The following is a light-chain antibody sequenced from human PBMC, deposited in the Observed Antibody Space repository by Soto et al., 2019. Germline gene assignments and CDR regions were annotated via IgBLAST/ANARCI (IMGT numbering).Light chain of an antibody. J-gene: IGKJ1*01. CDR1: QSVSSN. CDR2: GAS. CDR3: QQYNNWPPWT. V-gene: IGKV3-15*01. Sequence: EIVMTQSPATLSVSPGDGATLSCRASQSVSSNFAWYQQRPGQAPRLLIYGASTRATGIPARFSGRGSGTEFTLTISSLQSEDFAVYYCQQYNNWPPWTFGQGTRVEIK.